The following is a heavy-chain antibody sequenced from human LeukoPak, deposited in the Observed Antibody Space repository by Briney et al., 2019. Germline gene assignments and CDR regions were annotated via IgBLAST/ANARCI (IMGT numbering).Heavy chain of an antibody. D-gene: IGHD2-2*01. V-gene: IGHV3-30*18. CDR3: AKPHYCSSTSCYGESPFDY. CDR1: GFTFSSYG. CDR2: ISCDGSNK. Sequence: GGSLRLSCAASGFTFSSYGMHWVRQAPGKGLEWVAVISCDGSNKYYTDSVKGRFTISRDNSKNTLYLQMNSLRAEDTAVYYCAKPHYCSSTSCYGESPFDYWGQGTLVTVSS. J-gene: IGHJ4*02.